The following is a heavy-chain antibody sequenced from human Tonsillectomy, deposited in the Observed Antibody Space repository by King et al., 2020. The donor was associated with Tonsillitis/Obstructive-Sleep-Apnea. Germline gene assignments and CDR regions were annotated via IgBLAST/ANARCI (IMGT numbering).Heavy chain of an antibody. J-gene: IGHJ6*03. CDR2: ISSSGSTI. V-gene: IGHV3-48*03. Sequence: VQLVESGGGLVQPGGSLRLSCAASGFTFSNYEMNWVRQAPGKGLEGVSYISSSGSTIYYADSGKGRFTISRDNAKNSLYLQMNSLRAEDTAVYYCARENLEAAAGFYMDVWGKGTPVTVSS. CDR3: ARENLEAAAGFYMDV. CDR1: GFTFSNYE. D-gene: IGHD6-13*01.